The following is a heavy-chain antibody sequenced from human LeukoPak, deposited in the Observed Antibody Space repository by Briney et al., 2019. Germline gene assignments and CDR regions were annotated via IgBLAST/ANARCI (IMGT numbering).Heavy chain of an antibody. CDR1: GFAFSAYE. J-gene: IGHJ4*02. Sequence: PGGSLRLSCLASGFAFSAYEMNWVRQAPGRGLEWVSYISGSDTTTYYADSVRGRSTIFRDNAKNSLYLQMNSLRAEDTALYYCTTLGYHLDSWGQGTLVTVSS. D-gene: IGHD3-22*01. V-gene: IGHV3-48*03. CDR2: ISGSDTTT. CDR3: TTLGYHLDS.